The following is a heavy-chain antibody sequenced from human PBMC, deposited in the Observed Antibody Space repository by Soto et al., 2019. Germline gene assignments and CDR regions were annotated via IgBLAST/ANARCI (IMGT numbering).Heavy chain of an antibody. V-gene: IGHV3-23*01. Sequence: GGSLRLSCVASGSTFSDSVMAWVRQAPGKGLEWVSAISGGGITLYAYSMTGRFSISRDNSKNTLYLQMSSLRAEDTATYYCVKWHTSNFDSLPFTGFDYWGQGTQVTVSS. D-gene: IGHD3-22*01. CDR3: VKWHTSNFDSLPFTGFDY. CDR1: GSTFSDSV. J-gene: IGHJ4*02. CDR2: ISGGGIT.